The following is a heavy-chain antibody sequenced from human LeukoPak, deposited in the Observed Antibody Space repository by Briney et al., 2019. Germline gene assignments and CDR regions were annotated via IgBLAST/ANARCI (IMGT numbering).Heavy chain of an antibody. V-gene: IGHV4-4*07. D-gene: IGHD3-22*01. CDR2: NYTSGST. Sequence: PSETLSLTCTVSGGSISSYYWSWIRQPAGKGLEWIGRNYTSGSTNYNPSLKSRVTMSVDTSKNQFSLKLSSVTAADTAVYYCTRGRAYYDSTGYYYWGRGILVTVSS. CDR3: TRGRAYYDSTGYYY. J-gene: IGHJ4*02. CDR1: GGSISSYY.